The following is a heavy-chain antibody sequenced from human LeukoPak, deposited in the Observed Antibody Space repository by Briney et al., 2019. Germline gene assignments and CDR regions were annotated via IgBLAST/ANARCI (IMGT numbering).Heavy chain of an antibody. V-gene: IGHV1-2*02. CDR1: GYTFTSYD. CDR3: ARYAVRGVTRNNWFDP. CDR2: INPNSGGT. Sequence: ASVKVSCKASGYTFTSYDINWVRQAPGQGLEWMGWINPNSGGTNYAQKFQGRVTMTRDTSISTAYMELSRLRSDDTAVYYCARYAVRGVTRNNWFDPWGQGTLVTVSS. D-gene: IGHD3-10*01. J-gene: IGHJ5*02.